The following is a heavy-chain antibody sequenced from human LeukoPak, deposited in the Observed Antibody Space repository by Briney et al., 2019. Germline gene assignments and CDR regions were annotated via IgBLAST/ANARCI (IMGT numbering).Heavy chain of an antibody. V-gene: IGHV3-23*01. CDR2: ISVGGGDT. CDR3: AKLNLGEMAYFDS. J-gene: IGHJ4*02. D-gene: IGHD2-21*01. Sequence: QAGGSLRLSCEASGFIFSSYVMGWVRQAPGKGLEWVSSISVGGGDTFTADSVKGRFTITRENSKNTLYLQMMGLRVEDTAIYYCAKLNLGEMAYFDSWGQGILVTVSS. CDR1: GFIFSSYV.